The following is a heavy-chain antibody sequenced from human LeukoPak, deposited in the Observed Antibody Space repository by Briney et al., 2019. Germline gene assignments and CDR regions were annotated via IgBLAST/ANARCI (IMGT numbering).Heavy chain of an antibody. V-gene: IGHV3-7*01. CDR1: GFTFRDYW. CDR2: VKQDGTEK. D-gene: IGHD6-13*01. J-gene: IGHJ4*02. CDR3: ARAGGTSWADY. Sequence: SGGSLGLSCEASGFTFRDYWMTWVRQAPGKGLEWVANVKQDGTEKFYVDSVKGRFTISRDNGRNSLYLQMNSLRVEDTAIYYCARAGGTSWADYWGQGTLVTISS.